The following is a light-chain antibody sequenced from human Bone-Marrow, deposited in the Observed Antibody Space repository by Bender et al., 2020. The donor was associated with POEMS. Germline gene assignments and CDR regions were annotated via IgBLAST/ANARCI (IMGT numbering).Light chain of an antibody. Sequence: QSALAQPASVSGSPGQLITISCAGPSSDVGTYYYVSWYQQYPGKVPKLLIYDVTNRPSGVSPRFSASKSGATASLTISGLQPEDEADYYCSAYIALRDLYVFGTGTTVTVL. CDR2: DVT. CDR3: SAYIALRDLYV. J-gene: IGLJ1*01. V-gene: IGLV2-14*03. CDR1: SSDVGTYYY.